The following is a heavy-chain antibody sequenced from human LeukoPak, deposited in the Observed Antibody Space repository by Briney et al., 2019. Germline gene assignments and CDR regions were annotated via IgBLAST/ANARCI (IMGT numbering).Heavy chain of an antibody. CDR2: IYHSGTT. Sequence: SETLSLTCTVSGGSIASGNWWSWVRQPPGEGLEWIGEIYHSGTTNYSPSLKRPVTISIDKSKNQFTLKLNSVTAAGTAVYYCQTIAVAGIAYWGQXTLVTVSS. CDR3: QTIAVAGIAY. J-gene: IGHJ4*02. CDR1: GGSIASGNW. V-gene: IGHV4-4*02. D-gene: IGHD6-19*01.